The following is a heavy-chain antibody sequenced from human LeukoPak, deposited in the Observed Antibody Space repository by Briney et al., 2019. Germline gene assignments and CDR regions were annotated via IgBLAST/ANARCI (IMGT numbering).Heavy chain of an antibody. CDR3: ARDSTRSYYFDF. J-gene: IGHJ4*02. CDR2: IYYNGST. V-gene: IGHV4-59*01. D-gene: IGHD1-26*01. CDR1: GVSITASD. Sequence: PSETLSLTCTVSGVSITASDWSWIRQPPGKGLEWIGKIYYNGSTNYNPYFKRRGTITVDPSKNQPSLKLSSVTAADTAVYYCARDSTRSYYFDFWGQGTLVTVSS.